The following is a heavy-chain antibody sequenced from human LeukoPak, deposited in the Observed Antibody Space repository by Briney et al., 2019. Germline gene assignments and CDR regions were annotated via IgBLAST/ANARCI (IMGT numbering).Heavy chain of an antibody. V-gene: IGHV3-23*01. CDR3: AKHPYSSGWYNFDY. CDR1: GFTFSSYA. CDR2: ISGSGGST. J-gene: IGHJ4*02. Sequence: GGSLRLSCAASGFTFSSYAMSWVRQAPGKGPEWVSVISGSGGSTYYADSVKGRFIISRDNSKNTLYLQMNSLRAEDTAVYYCAKHPYSSGWYNFDYWGQGTLVTVSS. D-gene: IGHD6-19*01.